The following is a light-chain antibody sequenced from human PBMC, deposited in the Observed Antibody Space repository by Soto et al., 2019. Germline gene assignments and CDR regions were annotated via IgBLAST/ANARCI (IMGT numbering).Light chain of an antibody. CDR2: RAS. V-gene: IGKV1-5*03. J-gene: IGKJ1*01. CDR1: QSIGTS. Sequence: DIQMTQSPSTLSASVGDRVTITCRASQSIGTSLAWYQQKPGKAPKLLIYRASGLESGVPSRFSGSGSGTEFTLTISSLQPDDFATYYCQQYNNFSGTFGQGTKVDLK. CDR3: QQYNNFSGT.